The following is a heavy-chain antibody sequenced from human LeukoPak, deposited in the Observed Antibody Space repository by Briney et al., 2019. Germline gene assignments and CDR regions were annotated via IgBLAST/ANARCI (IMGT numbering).Heavy chain of an antibody. D-gene: IGHD3-10*01. V-gene: IGHV1-18*01. CDR1: GYTFTSYG. Sequence: ASVKVSCKASGYTFTSYGTSWVRQAPGQGLEWMGWISAYNGNTDYAQKLQGRVTMTTDTSTSTAYMELRSLRSDDTAVYYCARDLLRGDYFDYWGQGTLVTVSS. CDR2: ISAYNGNT. CDR3: ARDLLRGDYFDY. J-gene: IGHJ4*02.